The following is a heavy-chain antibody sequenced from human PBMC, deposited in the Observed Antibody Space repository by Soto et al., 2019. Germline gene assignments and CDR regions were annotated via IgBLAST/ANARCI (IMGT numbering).Heavy chain of an antibody. V-gene: IGHV4-39*01. J-gene: IGHJ4*02. Sequence: QLQLQESGPGLVKPSETLSLTCRVSDGSMNSDSSYWGWIRQPPGKGLEWIGVINHSGRTYHNLSRTGRVTVSVDGSRNQFSLKFTSMTAADTAVYYCARLGGYVSVGYYYLWDSWGQGTLVTVSS. D-gene: IGHD3-22*01. CDR3: ARLGGYVSVGYYYLWDS. CDR1: DGSMNSDSSY. CDR2: INHSGRT.